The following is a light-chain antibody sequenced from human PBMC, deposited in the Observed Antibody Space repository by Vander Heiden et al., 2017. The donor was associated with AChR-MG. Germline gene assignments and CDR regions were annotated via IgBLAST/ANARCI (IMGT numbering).Light chain of an antibody. V-gene: IGKV1-5*01. CDR3: QQYNSYPYT. CDR2: DAS. Sequence: IQMPQSPSTLSASVGDRVTITCRARKSISSWLAWYQQKPGKAPKLLSYDASSLESGVPSRFSGSGSGTEFTLTISSLQPDDFATYYCQQYNSYPYTFGQGTKLEIK. J-gene: IGKJ2*01. CDR1: KSISSW.